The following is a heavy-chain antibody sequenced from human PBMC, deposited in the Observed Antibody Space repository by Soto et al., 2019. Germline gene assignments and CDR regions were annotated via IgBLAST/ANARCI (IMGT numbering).Heavy chain of an antibody. CDR3: ARCRPILAFDI. J-gene: IGHJ3*02. Sequence: EVQLVESGGGLVQPGGSLRLSCAASGFTFSSYSMNWVRQAPGKGLEWVSYISSSSSTIYYSDSVKGRFTISRDNAKNSLYLQTNSRRDEDTAVYYCARCRPILAFDIWGQGTMVTASS. V-gene: IGHV3-48*02. CDR2: ISSSSSTI. CDR1: GFTFSSYS.